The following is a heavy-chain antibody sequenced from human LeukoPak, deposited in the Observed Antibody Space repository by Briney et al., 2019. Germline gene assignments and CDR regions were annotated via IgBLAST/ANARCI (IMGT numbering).Heavy chain of an antibody. CDR1: GFTFSSYA. J-gene: IGHJ4*02. CDR2: ISYDGSNK. D-gene: IGHD3-16*02. V-gene: IGHV3-30-3*01. Sequence: PGGSLRLSCAASGFTFSSYAMHWVRQAPGKGLEWVAVISYDGSNKYYVDSVKGRFTISRDNSKNTLYLQMNSLRAEDTAVYYCARETLSYYFDYWGQGTLVTVSS. CDR3: ARETLSYYFDY.